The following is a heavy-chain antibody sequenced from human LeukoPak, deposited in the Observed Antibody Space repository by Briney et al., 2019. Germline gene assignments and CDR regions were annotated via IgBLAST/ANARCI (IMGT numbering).Heavy chain of an antibody. CDR1: GFTFSSYT. CDR3: ARGREGIAARWWVEEPRWFFFDP. CDR2: ISSSSSYI. V-gene: IGHV3-21*01. J-gene: IGHJ5*02. Sequence: GGSLRLPCAASGFTFSSYTMNWVRQAPGKGLEWVSSISSSSSYIYYADSVKGRFTISRDNAMNSLDLQMNTLRAEDTAVYYCARGREGIAARWWVEEPRWFFFDPWGQGTLVTVSS. D-gene: IGHD6-6*01.